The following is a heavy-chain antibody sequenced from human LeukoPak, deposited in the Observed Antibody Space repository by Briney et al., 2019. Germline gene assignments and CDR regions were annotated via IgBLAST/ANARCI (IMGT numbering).Heavy chain of an antibody. V-gene: IGHV4-39*07. CDR3: ANVDIVAIGRYYFDY. CDR1: GGSISSSSYY. CDR2: IYYSGST. D-gene: IGHD5-12*01. J-gene: IGHJ4*02. Sequence: PSETLSLTCTVSGGSISSSSYYWGWIRQPPGKGLEWIGSIYYSGSTYYNPSLKSRVTISVDTSKNQFSLKLSSVTAADTAVYYCANVDIVAIGRYYFDYWGQGTLVTVSS.